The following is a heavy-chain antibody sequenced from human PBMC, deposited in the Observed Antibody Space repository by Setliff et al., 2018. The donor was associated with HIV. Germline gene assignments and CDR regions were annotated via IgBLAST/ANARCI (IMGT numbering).Heavy chain of an antibody. J-gene: IGHJ5*02. CDR1: GGSISSGNYY. V-gene: IGHV4-31*03. CDR2: IYYSGST. Sequence: SETLSLTCTVSGGSISSGNYYWSWIRQHPGKGLEWIGHIYYSGSTYYNPSLKSRVTMSVDTSKNQFSLKLSSVTAADTAVYYCAREGARHYGSGRYHSWFDPWGQGTQVTVSS. CDR3: AREGARHYGSGRYHSWFDP. D-gene: IGHD3-10*01.